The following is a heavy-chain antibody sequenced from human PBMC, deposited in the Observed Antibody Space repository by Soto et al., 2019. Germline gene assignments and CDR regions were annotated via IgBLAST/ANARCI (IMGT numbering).Heavy chain of an antibody. CDR2: IIPIFGTS. V-gene: IGHV1-69*01. Sequence: QVQLVQSGVEVKKPGSSVKVSCKASGGTLSNYALSWVRQAPGQGLEWVGGIIPIFGTSNYAQNFQGRVTITADESTSTAYMELSSLRSEDTAVYYCARGVRTGFYGMDVWGQGTTVTVSS. CDR3: ARGVRTGFYGMDV. CDR1: GGTLSNYA. D-gene: IGHD3-10*01. J-gene: IGHJ6*02.